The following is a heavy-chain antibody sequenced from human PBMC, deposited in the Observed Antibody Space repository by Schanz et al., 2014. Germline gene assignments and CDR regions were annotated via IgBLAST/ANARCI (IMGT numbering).Heavy chain of an antibody. CDR3: ARRGFFDSTSSDA. CDR1: GYTFTTYY. J-gene: IGHJ5*02. V-gene: IGHV1-46*03. Sequence: QVQLVQSGAEVKKTGVSVKVSCKASGYTFTTYYIHWVRQAPGQGLEWMGKINPSSGTARIAQNFQGSLTVTSDTSTSTVNMELSSLRSEDAAVYYCARRGFFDSTSSDAWGQGTLVTVSS. CDR2: INPSSGTA. D-gene: IGHD2-2*01.